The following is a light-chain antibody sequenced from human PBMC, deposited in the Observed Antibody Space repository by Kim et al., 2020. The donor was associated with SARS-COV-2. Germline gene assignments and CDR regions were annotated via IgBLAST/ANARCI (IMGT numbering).Light chain of an antibody. CDR1: QSLLHSDGKTY. CDR2: GLS. CDR3: MQSMEVPVT. J-gene: IGKJ4*01. Sequence: PASISCKSTQSLLHSDGKTYLSWYLQKPGQPPPLLMYGLSNLFSGVPDRFSGGGSGTDFTLKISRVEAEDVGIYYCMQSMEVPVTFGGGTKVDIK. V-gene: IGKV2D-29*01.